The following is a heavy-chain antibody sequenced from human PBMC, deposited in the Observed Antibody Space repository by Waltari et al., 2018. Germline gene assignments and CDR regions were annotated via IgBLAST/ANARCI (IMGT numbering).Heavy chain of an antibody. CDR1: GFNYSSYS. CDR2: ISSTGTYT. V-gene: IGHV3-21*01. CDR3: ATGGWGFYLDN. J-gene: IGHJ4*02. Sequence: EVQLVEVGGGLVKPGGCLRLSCEHPGFNYSSYSMNWVRQAPGKWLEWISSISSTGTYTHSADPVKGRFTISRDNAKNSLYLQMNSLRAEDTGVYWCATGGWGFYLDNWGQGTLVTFSS. D-gene: IGHD7-27*01.